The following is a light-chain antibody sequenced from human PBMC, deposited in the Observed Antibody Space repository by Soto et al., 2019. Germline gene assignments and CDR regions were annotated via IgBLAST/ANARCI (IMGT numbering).Light chain of an antibody. J-gene: IGKJ4*01. CDR3: QQRSNWPLLT. Sequence: SQLTQFPSSRSASVGDRVTITCRASQGVSSHLAWHQQKPGKAPKLLIYEVSTLQSGVPSRFSGSGSGTEFTLTISSLEPEDFAVYYCQQRSNWPLLTFGGGTKVDIK. CDR1: QGVSSH. CDR2: EVS. V-gene: IGKV1-9*01.